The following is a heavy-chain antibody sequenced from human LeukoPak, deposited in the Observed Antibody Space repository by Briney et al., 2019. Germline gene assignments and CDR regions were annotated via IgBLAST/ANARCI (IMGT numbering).Heavy chain of an antibody. CDR2: IYYSGST. D-gene: IGHD3-22*01. V-gene: IGHV4-59*01. CDR1: GGSISSYY. J-gene: IGHJ5*02. Sequence: SETLSLTCTVSGGSISSYYWSWIRQPLGKGLEWIGYIYYSGSTNYNPSLKSRVTISVDTSKNQFSLKLSSVTAADTAVYYCAREVYYDSRPGFDPWGQGTLVTVSS. CDR3: AREVYYDSRPGFDP.